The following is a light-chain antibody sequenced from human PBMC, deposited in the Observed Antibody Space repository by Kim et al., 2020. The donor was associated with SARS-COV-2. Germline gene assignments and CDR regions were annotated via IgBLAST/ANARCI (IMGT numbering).Light chain of an antibody. V-gene: IGKV1-12*02. CDR2: AAS. Sequence: AAVGDRVTITCRARQDISTWLAWYQQKPGKAPKLLISAASTLQSGVPSRFSGSGSGTEFTLTIRGLQPEDFATYYCQQSNSFPWTFGQGTKVDIK. CDR3: QQSNSFPWT. J-gene: IGKJ1*01. CDR1: QDISTW.